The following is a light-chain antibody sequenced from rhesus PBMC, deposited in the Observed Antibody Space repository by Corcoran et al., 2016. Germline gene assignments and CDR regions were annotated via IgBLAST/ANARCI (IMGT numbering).Light chain of an antibody. CDR2: DVS. CDR1: SSDIGDYDF. Sequence: QAALTQPRSVSGSPGQSVTISCTGSSSDIGDYDFVSWYQQYPGTAPKLMIFDVSKRPSGVSNRFSGSKSGNTASLTISGLRPEDEADYYGGSFTGSNNFFFGFGTRLTVL. J-gene: IGLJ1*01. V-gene: IGLV2-32*02. CDR3: GSFTGSNNFF.